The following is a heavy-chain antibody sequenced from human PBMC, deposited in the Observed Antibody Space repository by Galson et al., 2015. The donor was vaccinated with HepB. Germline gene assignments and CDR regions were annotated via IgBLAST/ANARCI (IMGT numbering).Heavy chain of an antibody. CDR3: ARSMVRGVISYDAFDI. Sequence: VSCKASGYTFTSYGISWVRQAPGQGLEWMGWISAYNGNTNYAQKLQGRVTMTTDTSTSTAYMELRSLRSDDTAVYYCARSMVRGVISYDAFDIWGQGTMVTVSS. CDR2: ISAYNGNT. J-gene: IGHJ3*02. CDR1: GYTFTSYG. V-gene: IGHV1-18*01. D-gene: IGHD3-10*01.